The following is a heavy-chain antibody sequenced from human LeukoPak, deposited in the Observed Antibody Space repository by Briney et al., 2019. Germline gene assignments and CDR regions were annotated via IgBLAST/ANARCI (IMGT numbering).Heavy chain of an antibody. V-gene: IGHV3-9*01. Sequence: GRSLRLSCAASGFTFDDYAMHWVRQAPGKGLEWVSGISWNSGSIGYADSVKGRFTISRDNAKNSLYLQMNSLRAEDTAVYYCAKDHKLRQQLVLRGYYYYGMDVWGQGTTVTVSS. CDR1: GFTFDDYA. J-gene: IGHJ6*02. D-gene: IGHD6-13*01. CDR2: ISWNSGSI. CDR3: AKDHKLRQQLVLRGYYYYGMDV.